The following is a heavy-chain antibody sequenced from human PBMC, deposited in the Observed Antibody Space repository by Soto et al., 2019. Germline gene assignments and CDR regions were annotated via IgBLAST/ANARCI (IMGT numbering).Heavy chain of an antibody. D-gene: IGHD3-10*01. CDR1: GYTFTTHY. CDR2: INPSGGRT. CDR3: ARAGANYGSGTFSPPLRYYFNS. Sequence: QVQLVQSGTEVKKPGASVKVSCEASGYTFTTHYMHWVRQAPGQGLEWMGIINPSGGRTTYALKFQGRVTLTSDTSTNTIYMELTSLRSDDTAGYYCARAGANYGSGTFSPPLRYYFNSWGQGTLVTVSS. V-gene: IGHV1-46*01. J-gene: IGHJ4*02.